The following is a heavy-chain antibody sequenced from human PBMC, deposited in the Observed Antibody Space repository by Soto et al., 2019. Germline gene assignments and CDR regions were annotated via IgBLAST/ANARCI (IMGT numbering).Heavy chain of an antibody. V-gene: IGHV4-59*01. CDR1: GGSISSYY. CDR2: IYYSGST. Sequence: SETLSLTCTVSGGSISSYYWSWIRQPPGKGLEWIGYIYYSGSTNYNPSLKSRVTISVDTSKNQFSLKLSAVTAADTAVYYCARVLAGELSLYPTWYAFDIWGQGTMVTVSS. D-gene: IGHD3-16*02. CDR3: ARVLAGELSLYPTWYAFDI. J-gene: IGHJ3*02.